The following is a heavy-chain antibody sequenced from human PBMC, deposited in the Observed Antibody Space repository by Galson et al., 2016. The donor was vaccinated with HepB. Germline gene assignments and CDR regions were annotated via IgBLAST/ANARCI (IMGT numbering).Heavy chain of an antibody. J-gene: IGHJ6*02. CDR1: GGTFSSYD. CDR3: ARETRDDYGDFLGRYYYYYGMDV. CDR2: IFPMFGTA. D-gene: IGHD4-17*01. V-gene: IGHV1-69*13. Sequence: SVKVSCKASGGTFSSYDISWVRQAPGQGLEWMGGIFPMFGTANYAQKFQGRVTITADESTSTAYMELSSLRSEDTAVYYCARETRDDYGDFLGRYYYYYGMDVWGQGTTVTVSS.